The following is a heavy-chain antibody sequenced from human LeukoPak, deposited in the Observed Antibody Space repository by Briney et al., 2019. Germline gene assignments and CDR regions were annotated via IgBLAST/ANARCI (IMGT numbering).Heavy chain of an antibody. CDR2: TAGSGISK. V-gene: IGHV3-23*01. CDR3: ARLPTFYYDSSGYHYDY. Sequence: GGSLRLSCVASGFTFNNYAVSWVRQAPGRGLEWASSTAGSGISKDYADSVKGRFTISKDKSKNTLYLQMDNLRAEDTGVYFCARLPTFYYDSSGYHYDYWGQGTLVTVSS. CDR1: GFTFNNYA. D-gene: IGHD3-22*01. J-gene: IGHJ4*02.